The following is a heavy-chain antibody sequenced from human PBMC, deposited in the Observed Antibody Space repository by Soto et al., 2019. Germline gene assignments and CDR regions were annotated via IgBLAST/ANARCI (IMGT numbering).Heavy chain of an antibody. CDR1: GFTFSSYG. CDR3: AKDVEPVTTAPPPDY. CDR2: ISYDGSNK. V-gene: IGHV3-30*18. Sequence: GGSLRLSCAASGFTFSSYGMHWVRQAPGKGLEWVAVISYDGSNKYYADSVKGRFTISRDNSKNTLYLQMNSLRAEDTAVYYCAKDVEPVTTAPPPDYWGQGTLVTVSS. J-gene: IGHJ4*02. D-gene: IGHD4-17*01.